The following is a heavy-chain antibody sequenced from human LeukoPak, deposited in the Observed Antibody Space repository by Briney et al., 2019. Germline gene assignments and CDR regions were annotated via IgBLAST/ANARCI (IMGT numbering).Heavy chain of an antibody. CDR3: AKDRGSGSYYHY. CDR1: GFTFSSYA. J-gene: IGHJ4*02. Sequence: GGSLRLSCAASGFTFSSYAMSWVRQAPGKGLEWVSAISGSGGSTYYADSVKGRFTISRDNSKNTLYLQKNSLRAEDTAVYYCAKDRGSGSYYHYWGQGTLVTVSS. D-gene: IGHD3-10*01. V-gene: IGHV3-23*01. CDR2: ISGSGGST.